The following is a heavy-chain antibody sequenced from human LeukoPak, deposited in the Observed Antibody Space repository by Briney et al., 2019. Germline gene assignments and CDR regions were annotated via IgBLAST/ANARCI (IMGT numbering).Heavy chain of an antibody. CDR3: ASGAAAGTFGSWFDP. CDR2: INTNTGNP. D-gene: IGHD6-13*01. CDR1: GYTFTSYA. Sequence: ASVKVSCRASGYTFTSYAMNWVRQAPGQGLEWMGWINTNTGNPTYAQGFTGRFVFSLDTSVSTAYLQISSLKAEDTAVYYCASGAAAGTFGSWFDPWGQGTLVTVSS. J-gene: IGHJ5*02. V-gene: IGHV7-4-1*02.